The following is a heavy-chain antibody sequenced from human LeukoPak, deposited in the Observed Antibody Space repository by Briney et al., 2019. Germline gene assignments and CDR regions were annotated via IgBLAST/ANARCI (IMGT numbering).Heavy chain of an antibody. CDR2: IHNSGST. CDR1: GGSITSGSYS. D-gene: IGHD3-22*01. Sequence: SQTLSLTCTVSGGSITSGSYSWTWIRQPAGKGLEWIGRIHNSGSTDYTPSLKSRVTTLIDTSKNQFFLKLTSVTAADTAVYYCARADRSGYFGNVVAFDIWGQGTMVTVSS. V-gene: IGHV4-61*02. CDR3: ARADRSGYFGNVVAFDI. J-gene: IGHJ3*02.